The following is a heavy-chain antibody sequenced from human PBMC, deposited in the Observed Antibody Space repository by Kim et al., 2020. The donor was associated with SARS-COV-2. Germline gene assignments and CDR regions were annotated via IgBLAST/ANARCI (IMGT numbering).Heavy chain of an antibody. CDR1: GGSISSSSYY. CDR3: ARPTGGDTAMVHTPYFDY. V-gene: IGHV4-39*01. Sequence: SETLSLTCTVSGGSISSSSYYWGWIRQPPGKGLEWIGSIYYSGSTYYNPSLKSRVTISVDTSKNQFSLKLSSVTAADTAVYYCARPTGGDTAMVHTPYFDYWGQGTLVTVSS. D-gene: IGHD5-18*01. J-gene: IGHJ4*02. CDR2: IYYSGST.